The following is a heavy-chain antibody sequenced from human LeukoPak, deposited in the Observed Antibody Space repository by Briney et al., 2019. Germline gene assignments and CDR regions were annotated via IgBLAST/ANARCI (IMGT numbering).Heavy chain of an antibody. J-gene: IGHJ4*02. CDR2: IYYSRNT. CDR1: GGSISSNSYY. D-gene: IGHD2-2*01. V-gene: IGHV4-39*01. CDR3: ARVPRVRIVVVPAAMSYFDY. Sequence: SETLSLTCTVSGGSISSNSYYWGWIRQPPGKGLEWIGSIYYSRNTYYNPSLKSRVTISVDTSKNQFSLKLSSVTAADTAVYYCARVPRVRIVVVPAAMSYFDYWGQGTLVTVSS.